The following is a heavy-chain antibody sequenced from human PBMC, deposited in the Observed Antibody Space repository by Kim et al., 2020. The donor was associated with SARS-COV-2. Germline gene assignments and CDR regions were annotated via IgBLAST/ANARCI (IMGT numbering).Heavy chain of an antibody. CDR3: ARGPNYYGSWSYYNLLFVWFDP. CDR1: GGSFSGYY. J-gene: IGHJ5*02. D-gene: IGHD3-10*01. CDR2: INHSGST. Sequence: SETLSLTCAVYGGSFSGYYWSWIRQPPGKGLEWIGEINHSGSTNYNPSLKSRVTISVDTSKNQFSLKLSSVTAADTAVYYCARGPNYYGSWSYYNLLFVWFDPWGQGTLVTVSS. V-gene: IGHV4-34*01.